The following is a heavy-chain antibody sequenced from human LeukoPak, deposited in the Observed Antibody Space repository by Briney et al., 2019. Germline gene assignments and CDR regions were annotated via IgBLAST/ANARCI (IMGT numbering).Heavy chain of an antibody. V-gene: IGHV3-11*01. CDR3: AKHYGDYVSDWYFDL. Sequence: PGGSLRLSCAASGFTFSDYYMSWIRQAPGKGLEWVSYISSSGSTIYYADSVKGRFTISRDNSKNTLYLQMNSLRAEDTAVYYCAKHYGDYVSDWYFDLWGRGTLVTVSS. J-gene: IGHJ2*01. CDR2: ISSSGSTI. CDR1: GFTFSDYY. D-gene: IGHD4-17*01.